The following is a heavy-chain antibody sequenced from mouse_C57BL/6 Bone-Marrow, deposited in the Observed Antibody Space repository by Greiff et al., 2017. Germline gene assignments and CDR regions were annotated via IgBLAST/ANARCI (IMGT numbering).Heavy chain of an antibody. CDR2: ISSGGSYT. J-gene: IGHJ2*01. D-gene: IGHD2-5*01. CDR3: ARPYSNSFDY. CDR1: GFTFSSYG. V-gene: IGHV5-6*01. Sequence: EVQGVESGGDLVKPGGSLKLSCAASGFTFSSYGMSWVRQTPDKRLEWVATISSGGSYTYYPDSVKGRFTISRDNAKNTLYLQMSSLKSEDTAMYYCARPYSNSFDYWGQGTTLTVSS.